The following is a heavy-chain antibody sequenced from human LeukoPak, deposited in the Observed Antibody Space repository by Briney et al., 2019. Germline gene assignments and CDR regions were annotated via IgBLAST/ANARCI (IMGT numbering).Heavy chain of an antibody. Sequence: GGSLRLSCAASGFTFSSYAMSWVRQAPGKGLEWVSAISGSGGSTYYADSVKGRVTISRDNSKNTLYLQMNSLRAEDTAVYYCAKDRALEAVAGLTKYFDLWGRGTLVTVSS. J-gene: IGHJ2*01. CDR3: AKDRALEAVAGLTKYFDL. V-gene: IGHV3-23*01. CDR2: ISGSGGST. D-gene: IGHD6-19*01. CDR1: GFTFSSYA.